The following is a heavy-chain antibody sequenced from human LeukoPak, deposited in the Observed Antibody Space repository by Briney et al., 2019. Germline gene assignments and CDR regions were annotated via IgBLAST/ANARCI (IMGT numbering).Heavy chain of an antibody. CDR1: GYSFTSYW. D-gene: IGHD6-19*01. J-gene: IGHJ4*02. CDR2: IYPGDSDT. V-gene: IGHV5-51*01. CDR3: ARVRRQWLAAYYFDY. Sequence: GESLKISCKGSGYSFTSYWIGWVRQMPGNGLEWMGIIYPGDSDTRYSPSFQGQVTISADKSISTAYLQWSSLKASDTAMYYCARVRRQWLAAYYFDYWGQGTLVTVSS.